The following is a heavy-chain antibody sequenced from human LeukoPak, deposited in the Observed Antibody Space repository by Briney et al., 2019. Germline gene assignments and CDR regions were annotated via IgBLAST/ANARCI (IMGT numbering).Heavy chain of an antibody. CDR3: ASHHHYFHPFDI. D-gene: IGHD3-10*01. CDR2: IGGSGGST. Sequence: GGSLRLSCAASGFTFSNYAMNWVRQAPGKGLEWVSSIGGSGGSTYYTDSVKGRFTISRDNSKNTLYLQMNSLRAEDTAVYYCASHHHYFHPFDIWGQGTMVTVSS. J-gene: IGHJ3*02. CDR1: GFTFSNYA. V-gene: IGHV3-23*01.